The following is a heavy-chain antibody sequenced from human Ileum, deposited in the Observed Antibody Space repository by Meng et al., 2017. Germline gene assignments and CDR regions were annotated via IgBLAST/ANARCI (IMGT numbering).Heavy chain of an antibody. V-gene: IGHV4-59*01. J-gene: IGHJ4*02. CDR3: ARARGDSSGYTD. CDR2: IYYSGIT. D-gene: IGHD3-22*01. Sequence: GSLRLSCTVSGGSISTYYWTWIRQPPGKGLEWIGCIYYSGITNYNPSLKSRLTISVDTSKNQFSLKLSSVTAADTAVYYCARARGDSSGYTDWGQGTLVTVSS. CDR1: GGSISTYY.